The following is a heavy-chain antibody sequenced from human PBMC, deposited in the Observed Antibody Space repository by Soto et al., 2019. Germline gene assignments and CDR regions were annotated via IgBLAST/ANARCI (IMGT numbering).Heavy chain of an antibody. CDR1: GSSISSSGYY. Sequence: SETLSLTCSVSGSSISSSGYYWGWIRQPPGKGLEWIGTTSYSGNTYYSPSLKSRVTISVDTSKNQLSLELSSVTATDTAVYFSARRGDPIEPDGLSTGFDTWGQGTLVTVSS. CDR3: ARRGDPIEPDGLSTGFDT. CDR2: TSYSGNT. J-gene: IGHJ5*02. D-gene: IGHD2-2*01. V-gene: IGHV4-39*01.